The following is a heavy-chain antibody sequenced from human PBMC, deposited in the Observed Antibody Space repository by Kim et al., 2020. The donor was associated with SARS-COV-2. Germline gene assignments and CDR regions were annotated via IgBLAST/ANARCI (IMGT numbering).Heavy chain of an antibody. CDR3: ARGIVGATGYYYGMDV. J-gene: IGHJ6*02. D-gene: IGHD1-26*01. Sequence: KLQGRVTMTRDTSISTAYMELSRLRSDDTAVYYCARGIVGATGYYYGMDVWGQGTTVTVSS. V-gene: IGHV1-2*02.